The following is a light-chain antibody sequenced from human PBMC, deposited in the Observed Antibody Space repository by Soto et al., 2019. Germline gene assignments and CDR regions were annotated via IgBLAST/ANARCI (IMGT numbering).Light chain of an antibody. CDR2: SAS. CDR1: QRISTF. J-gene: IGKJ4*01. Sequence: DIQMTQSPSSLSASVGDSVTITCHASQRISTFLNWYHQKPGKAPKLLIYSASYLQSGVPSNFSGGGSATYFTLSIVTLQPEDVGTYFCQQSYRLPLTFGGGTKVEI. CDR3: QQSYRLPLT. V-gene: IGKV1-39*01.